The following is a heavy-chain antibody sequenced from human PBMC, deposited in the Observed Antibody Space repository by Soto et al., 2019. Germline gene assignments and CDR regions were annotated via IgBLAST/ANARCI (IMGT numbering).Heavy chain of an antibody. D-gene: IGHD3-22*01. CDR3: ARFWGYYDSSGYYRAQDAFDI. Sequence: ASVKVSCKASGYTLTSYGISWVRQAPGEGLEWMGWISAYNGNTNYAQKLQGRVTMTTDTSTSTAYMELRSLRSDDTAVYYCARFWGYYDSSGYYRAQDAFDIWGQGTMVTVSS. CDR2: ISAYNGNT. J-gene: IGHJ3*02. V-gene: IGHV1-18*01. CDR1: GYTLTSYG.